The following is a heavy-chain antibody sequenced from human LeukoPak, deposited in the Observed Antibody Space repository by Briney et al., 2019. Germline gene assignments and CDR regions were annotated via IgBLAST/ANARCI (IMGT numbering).Heavy chain of an antibody. J-gene: IGHJ4*02. CDR1: GGSISSYY. CDR3: ARQGYYSDY. Sequence: SETLSLTCTVSGGSISSYYWIWIRQPPGKGLEWIGYIYYSGSTNYNPSLKSRVTISVDTSKNQFSLKLSSVTAADTAVYYCARQGYYSDYWGQGTLVTVSS. D-gene: IGHD6-13*01. CDR2: IYYSGST. V-gene: IGHV4-59*08.